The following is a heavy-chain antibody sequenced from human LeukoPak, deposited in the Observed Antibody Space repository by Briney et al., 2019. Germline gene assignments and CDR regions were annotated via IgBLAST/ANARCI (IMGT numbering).Heavy chain of an antibody. V-gene: IGHV3-23*01. CDR2: ISGSGGST. D-gene: IGHD6-13*01. CDR1: GFTFNIYA. Sequence: GGSLSLSCAASGFTFNIYAMSWVRQAPGKGLEWVAGISGSGGSTGYADSVKGRFTISRDNSKNTLYLHMNSLRAKDTAVYYCAKDRRIAAAYLFDYWGQGTLVSVSS. CDR3: AKDRRIAAAYLFDY. J-gene: IGHJ4*02.